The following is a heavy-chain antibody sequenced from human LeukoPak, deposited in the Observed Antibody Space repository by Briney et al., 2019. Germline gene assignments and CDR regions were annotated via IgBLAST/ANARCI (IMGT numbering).Heavy chain of an antibody. CDR2: IYDTGST. D-gene: IGHD3-3*01. J-gene: IGHJ4*02. CDR1: GGSFSGYY. Sequence: PSETPSLTCAVYGGSFSGYYWSWIRQPPGKGLEWIGSIYDTGSTFYNPSLKSRVIISVDTSKNQFSLKLSSVTAADTAVYYCQSRFLEWLLDYWGQGTLVTVSS. V-gene: IGHV4-34*01. CDR3: QSRFLEWLLDY.